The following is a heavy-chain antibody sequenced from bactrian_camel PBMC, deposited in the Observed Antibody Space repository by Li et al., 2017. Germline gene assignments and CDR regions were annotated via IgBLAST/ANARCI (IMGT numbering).Heavy chain of an antibody. CDR3: AVAAGYCYAHPAGIQPYEYNF. J-gene: IGHJ4*01. Sequence: QLVESGGGSVQAGGSLRLSCVASGLNWRNYCIGWFRQVAGKEREGIATIDNGGGTYYAASVKGRFTISKDNAKNTLYLEMNALKPEDTAMYYCAVAAGYCYAHPAGIQPYEYNFWGQGTQVTVS. D-gene: IGHD2*01. CDR1: GLNWRNYC. CDR2: IDNGGGT. V-gene: IGHV3S55*01.